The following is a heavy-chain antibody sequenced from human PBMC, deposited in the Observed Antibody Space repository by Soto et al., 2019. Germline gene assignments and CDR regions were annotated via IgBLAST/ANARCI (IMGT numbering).Heavy chain of an antibody. V-gene: IGHV3-30*18. Sequence: QVQLVESGGGVVQPGRSLRLSCAASGFTFSSYGIHWVRQAPGKGLEWVAVISYDGSNKYYADSVKGRFTISRDNSKNTVYLQMNSLRAEDTAVYYCAKEEATVVTIDYWGQGTLVTVSS. CDR1: GFTFSSYG. CDR3: AKEEATVVTIDY. CDR2: ISYDGSNK. D-gene: IGHD4-17*01. J-gene: IGHJ4*02.